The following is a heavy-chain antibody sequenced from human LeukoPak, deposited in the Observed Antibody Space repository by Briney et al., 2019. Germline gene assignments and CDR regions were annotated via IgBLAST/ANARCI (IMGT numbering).Heavy chain of an antibody. CDR2: ISGSGGNT. CDR3: ATETTMIVVLINFDY. D-gene: IGHD3-22*01. Sequence: VGSLRLSCAASGFTFSSYAMSWVRQAPGKGLEWVSAISGSGGNTYYADSVKGRFTISRDNSKNTLYLQMSSLRAEDTAVYYCATETTMIVVLINFDYWGQGTLVTVSS. J-gene: IGHJ4*02. CDR1: GFTFSSYA. V-gene: IGHV3-23*01.